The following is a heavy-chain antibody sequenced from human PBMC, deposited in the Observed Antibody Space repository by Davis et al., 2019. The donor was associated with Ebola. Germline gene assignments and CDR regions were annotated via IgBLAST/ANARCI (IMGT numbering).Heavy chain of an antibody. CDR1: GFTFSSYS. J-gene: IGHJ6*02. D-gene: IGHD6-13*01. CDR3: ARTPGIAAAGATDGMDV. V-gene: IGHV3-21*01. Sequence: GESLKISCAASGFTFSSYSMNWVRQAPGKGLEWVSSISSSSSYIYYADSVKGRFTISRDNAKNSLYLQMNSLRAEDTAVYYCARTPGIAAAGATDGMDVWGQGTTVTVSS. CDR2: ISSSSSYI.